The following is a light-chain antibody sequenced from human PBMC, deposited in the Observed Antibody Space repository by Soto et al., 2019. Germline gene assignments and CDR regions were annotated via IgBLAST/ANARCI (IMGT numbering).Light chain of an antibody. J-gene: IGKJ1*01. V-gene: IGKV3-15*01. CDR1: QSVSNN. CDR3: QQYDNWPPGT. CDR2: GAS. Sequence: EIVMTQSPATLSVSPGERATLSCRASQSVSNNLAWYQQKPGQAPRLLIYGASTRATGVPARFSGSGSGTEFTLTISSLQSEDFAVYYCQQYDNWPPGTFGQGAKVEI.